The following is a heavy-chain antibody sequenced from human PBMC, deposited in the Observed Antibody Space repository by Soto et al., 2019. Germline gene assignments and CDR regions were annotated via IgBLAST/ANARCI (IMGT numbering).Heavy chain of an antibody. CDR3: AVDGVPRTSFRYYYFRF. Sequence: GGSLRLSCAASGFTFSNYAMHWVRQAPGKVLEWVALTSYDGNNEYYTDSVNGRFTISRDNSKNTLFLQMNSPRPEDTDVYYCAVDGVPRTSFRYYYFRFWGRGTRVTVAS. V-gene: IGHV3-30*03. J-gene: IGHJ4*02. D-gene: IGHD1-1*01. CDR1: GFTFSNYA. CDR2: TSYDGNNE.